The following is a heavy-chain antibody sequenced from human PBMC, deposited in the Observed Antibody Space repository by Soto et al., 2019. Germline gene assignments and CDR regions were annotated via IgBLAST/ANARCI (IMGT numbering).Heavy chain of an antibody. J-gene: IGHJ6*02. D-gene: IGHD5-18*01. CDR2: NSGSGGST. CDR1: GFTFSSYA. V-gene: IGHV3-23*01. CDR3: AKGYSYGYYYYYGMDV. Sequence: GGSLRLSCAASGFTFSSYAMSWVRQAPGKGLEWVSANSGSGGSTYYADSVKGRFTISRDNSKNTLYLQMNSLRAEDTAVYYCAKGYSYGYYYYYGMDVWGQGTTVTVSS.